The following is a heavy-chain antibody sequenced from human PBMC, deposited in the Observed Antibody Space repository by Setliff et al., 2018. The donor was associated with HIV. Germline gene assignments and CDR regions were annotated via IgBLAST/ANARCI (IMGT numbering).Heavy chain of an antibody. CDR1: GYSFINHA. V-gene: IGHV1-3*01. CDR2: INVGSGKT. D-gene: IGHD2-15*01. J-gene: IGHJ5*02. Sequence: ASVKVSCKASGYSFINHAMHWVRQAPGQRLEWMGWINVGSGKTQYSQEFQGRVTITRDTSATTAYMELSSLTSEDTAVYYCARDSCSGQRCYLFNWFDPWGQGTLVTVSS. CDR3: ARDSCSGQRCYLFNWFDP.